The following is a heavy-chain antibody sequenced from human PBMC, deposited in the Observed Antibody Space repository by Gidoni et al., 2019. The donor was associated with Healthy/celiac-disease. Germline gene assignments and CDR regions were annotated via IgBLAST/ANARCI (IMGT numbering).Heavy chain of an antibody. CDR2: ISAYKGNT. V-gene: IGHV1-18*01. D-gene: IGHD1-26*01. Sequence: QVQLVQSGAEVKKPGASVKVSFKASCYPCTSYGISWVRQAPGQGLEWMGWISAYKGNTNYAQKLQGRVTMTTDTSKSTAYMERRSMRSDDTAVYYCAWGWSYTEPADYWGQGTLVTVSS. CDR1: CYPCTSYG. J-gene: IGHJ4*02. CDR3: AWGWSYTEPADY.